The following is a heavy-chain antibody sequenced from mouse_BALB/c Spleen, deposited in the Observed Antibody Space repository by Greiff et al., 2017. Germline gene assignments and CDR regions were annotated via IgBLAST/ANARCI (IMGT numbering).Heavy chain of an antibody. J-gene: IGHJ2*01. CDR1: GYTFTSYW. V-gene: IGHV1-87*01. CDR3: ARDYGSSLFDY. Sequence: VQLQQSGAELARPGASVKLSCKASGYTFTSYWMQWVKQRPGQGLEWIGAIYPGDGDTRYTQKFKGKATLTADKSSSTAYMQLSSLASEDSAVYYCARDYGSSLFDYWGQGTTLTVSS. CDR2: IYPGDGDT. D-gene: IGHD1-1*01.